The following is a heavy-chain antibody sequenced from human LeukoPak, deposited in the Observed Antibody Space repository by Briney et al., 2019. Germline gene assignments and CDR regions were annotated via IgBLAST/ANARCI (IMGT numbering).Heavy chain of an antibody. D-gene: IGHD2-2*01. CDR3: ARDKGRYCSSTSCYFDY. CDR1: GFTFSSYS. V-gene: IGHV3-21*01. CDR2: ISSSSSYI. J-gene: IGHJ4*02. Sequence: PGGSLRLSCAASGFTFSSYSMNWVRQAPGKGLEWVSSISSSSSYIYYADSVKGRFTISRDNAKNSPYLQMNSLRAEDTAVYYCARDKGRYCSSTSCYFDYWGQGTLVTVSS.